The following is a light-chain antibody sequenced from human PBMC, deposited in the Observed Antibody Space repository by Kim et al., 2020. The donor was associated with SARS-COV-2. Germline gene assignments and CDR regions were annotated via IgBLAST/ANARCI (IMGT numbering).Light chain of an antibody. J-gene: IGKJ2*01. CDR2: AAS. CDR1: QGVADD. CDR3: QHRNSYPHT. Sequence: GAVGDRVTITCRASQGVADDLAWYQRKPGKAPNLLIYAASTLRSGVPSRFRGSVSGTEITLTISRLQPEDIATYYCQHRNSYPHTFGQGTKLEI. V-gene: IGKV1-9*01.